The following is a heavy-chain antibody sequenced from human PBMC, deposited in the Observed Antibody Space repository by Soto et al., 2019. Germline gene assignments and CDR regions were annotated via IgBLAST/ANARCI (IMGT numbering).Heavy chain of an antibody. CDR3: ARGYCSGGSCYLFDY. V-gene: IGHV4-30-2*01. J-gene: IGHJ4*02. Sequence: SLTCAVSGGSISSGGYSWSWIRQPPGKGLEWIGYIYHSGSTYYNPSLKSRVTISVDRSKNQFSLKLSSVTAADTAVYYCARGYCSGGSCYLFDYWGQGTLVTVSS. CDR2: IYHSGST. CDR1: GGSISSGGYS. D-gene: IGHD2-15*01.